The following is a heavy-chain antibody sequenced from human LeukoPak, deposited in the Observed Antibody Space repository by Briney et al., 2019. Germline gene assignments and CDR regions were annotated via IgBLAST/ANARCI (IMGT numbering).Heavy chain of an antibody. CDR1: GYSISSGYQ. CDR2: IYHRGSS. CDR3: ARDPRWLTPDCTSTSCYENYFDP. D-gene: IGHD2-2*01. V-gene: IGHV4-38-2*02. J-gene: IGHJ5*02. Sequence: PSETLSLTCGVSGYSISSGYQWAWIRQSPGQGLAWIGSIYHRGSSHYNPSLKSRVTISVETSKNQFSLNMYSVTAADTAVYYCARDPRWLTPDCTSTSCYENYFDPWGQGTLVTVSS.